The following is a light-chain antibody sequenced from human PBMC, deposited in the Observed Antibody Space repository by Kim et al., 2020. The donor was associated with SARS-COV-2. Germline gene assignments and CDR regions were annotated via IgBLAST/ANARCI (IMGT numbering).Light chain of an antibody. Sequence: SASVGDSVTITYRSSQSISSYLNWYQQKPGKAPKLLIYAASSLQSGVPSSFSGSGSGTDFTLTISSLQPEDFATYYCQQSYSTPYTFGQGTKLEI. CDR3: QQSYSTPYT. J-gene: IGKJ2*01. CDR2: AAS. CDR1: QSISSY. V-gene: IGKV1-39*01.